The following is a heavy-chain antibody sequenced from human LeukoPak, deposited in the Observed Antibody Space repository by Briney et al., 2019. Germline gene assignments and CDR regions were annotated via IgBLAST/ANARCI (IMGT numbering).Heavy chain of an antibody. D-gene: IGHD2-15*01. Sequence: SETLSLTCTVSGGSISSGGYYWSWIRQPPGKGLEWIGYIYHSGSTYYNPSLKSRVTISVDRSKNQFSLKLSSVTAADTAVYYCARSPIVVVVAANSHFDYWGQGTLVTVSS. CDR3: ARSPIVVVVAANSHFDY. CDR1: GGSISSGGYY. V-gene: IGHV4-30-2*01. CDR2: IYHSGST. J-gene: IGHJ4*02.